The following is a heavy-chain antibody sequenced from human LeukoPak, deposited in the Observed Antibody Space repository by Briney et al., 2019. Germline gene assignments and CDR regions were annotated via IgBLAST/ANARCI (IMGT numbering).Heavy chain of an antibody. CDR2: IYSGGMT. CDR3: ARHFDHPRAYFDS. J-gene: IGHJ4*02. D-gene: IGHD1-14*01. V-gene: IGHV4-39*01. Sequence: PSETLSLTCTVTGGSISSGDYYWSWLRQPPGKGLEWIALIYSGGMTFYSPSLKSRLTISADTSRNHFSLRLSSVTAADTALYFCARHFDHPRAYFDSWGQGPLVTVSS. CDR1: GGSISSGDYY.